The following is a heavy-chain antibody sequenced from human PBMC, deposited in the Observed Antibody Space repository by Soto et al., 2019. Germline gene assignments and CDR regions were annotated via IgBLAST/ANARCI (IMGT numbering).Heavy chain of an antibody. Sequence: SETLSLTCAVYGGSFSGYYWSWIRQPPGKGLEWIGEINHSGSTNYNPSLKSRVTISVDTSKNQFSLKLSSVTAADTAVYYCARGRRSVGGTWADYYYYYGMDVWGQGTTVTV. D-gene: IGHD6-19*01. V-gene: IGHV4-34*01. CDR1: GGSFSGYY. J-gene: IGHJ6*02. CDR2: INHSGST. CDR3: ARGRRSVGGTWADYYYYYGMDV.